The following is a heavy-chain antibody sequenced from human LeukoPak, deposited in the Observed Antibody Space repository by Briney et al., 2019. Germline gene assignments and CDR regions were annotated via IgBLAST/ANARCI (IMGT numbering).Heavy chain of an antibody. V-gene: IGHV3-21*01. CDR1: AFTFSSYS. CDR3: ARGLGYCTGGICYVERGGFDP. CDR2: ISSSSSYI. D-gene: IGHD2-8*02. Sequence: PGGSLRLSCAASAFTFSSYSMNWVRQAPGKGLEWVSSISSSSSYIYYADSVKGRFTISRDNAKNSLYLQMNSLRAEDTAVYYCARGLGYCTGGICYVERGGFDPWGQGTLVTVSS. J-gene: IGHJ5*02.